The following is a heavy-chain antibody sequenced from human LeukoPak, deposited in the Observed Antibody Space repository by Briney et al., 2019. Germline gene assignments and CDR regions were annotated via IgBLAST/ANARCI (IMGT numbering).Heavy chain of an antibody. CDR2: IGGSVGSA. D-gene: IGHD3-16*02. CDR3: AKRLRTGYNYRYPDS. J-gene: IGHJ4*02. V-gene: IGHV3-23*01. CDR1: GFTFSDYA. Sequence: PGGSLRLSCADSGFTFSDYAMSWVRQAPGEGLEWVSSIGGSVGSAHYTDSVKGRFTISRDNSKDTLFLQMNSLRAEDTAVYYCAKRLRTGYNYRYPDSWGQGTPVTVSS.